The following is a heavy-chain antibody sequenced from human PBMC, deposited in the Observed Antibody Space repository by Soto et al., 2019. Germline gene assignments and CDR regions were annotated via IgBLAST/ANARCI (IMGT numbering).Heavy chain of an antibody. Sequence: ASVKVSCKASGYTFTGYYMHWVRQAPGQGLEWMGWINPNSGSTNYAQKFQGRVTMTRDTSISTAYMELSRLRSDDTAVYYCARDGAGGYSYGYWNWFDPWGQGTLVTVSS. J-gene: IGHJ5*02. D-gene: IGHD5-18*01. CDR2: INPNSGST. CDR3: ARDGAGGYSYGYWNWFDP. V-gene: IGHV1-2*02. CDR1: GYTFTGYY.